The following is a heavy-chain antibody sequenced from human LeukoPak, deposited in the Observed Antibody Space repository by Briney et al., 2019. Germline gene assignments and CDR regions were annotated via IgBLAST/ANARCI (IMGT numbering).Heavy chain of an antibody. CDR3: AKDGSIAAEVA. Sequence: GGSLRLSCAASGFTFSSYEMNWARQAPGKGLEWVSYISSSGSTIYYADSVKGRFTISRDNAKNSLYLQMNSLRAEDTALYYCAKDGSIAAEVAWGQGTLVTVSS. V-gene: IGHV3-48*03. D-gene: IGHD6-13*01. CDR2: ISSSGSTI. CDR1: GFTFSSYE. J-gene: IGHJ5*02.